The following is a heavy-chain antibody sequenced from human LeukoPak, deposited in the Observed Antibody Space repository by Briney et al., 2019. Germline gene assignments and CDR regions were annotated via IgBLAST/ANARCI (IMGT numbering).Heavy chain of an antibody. CDR3: AMGIQLWPSPFDY. V-gene: IGHV3-23*01. CDR1: GFTFSSYA. Sequence: PGGSLRPSCAASGFTFSSYAMSWVRQAPGKGLEWVSAISGSGDATFYTDSVKGRFTFSRDNSKNTLYLQMNSLRAEDTAVYYCAMGIQLWPSPFDYWGQGTLVTVSS. CDR2: ISGSGDAT. D-gene: IGHD5-18*01. J-gene: IGHJ4*02.